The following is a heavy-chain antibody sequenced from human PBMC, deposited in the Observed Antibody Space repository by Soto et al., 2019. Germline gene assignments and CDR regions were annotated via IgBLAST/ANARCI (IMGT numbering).Heavy chain of an antibody. CDR2: IKSKTDGGTT. J-gene: IGHJ4*02. Sequence: PGGSLRLSCATSGFSFSNAWMSWVRQAPGKGLEWVGRIKSKTDGGTTDYAAPVKGRFTISRDDSKNTLYLQMNSLKTEDTAVYYCTTSTGSGWYAFDYWGQGTLVTVPQ. D-gene: IGHD6-19*01. CDR3: TTSTGSGWYAFDY. V-gene: IGHV3-15*01. CDR1: GFSFSNAW.